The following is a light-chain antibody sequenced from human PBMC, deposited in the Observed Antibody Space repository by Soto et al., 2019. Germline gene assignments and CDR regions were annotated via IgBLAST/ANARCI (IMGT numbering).Light chain of an antibody. CDR3: QKYNSAPFT. CDR1: QGISNY. J-gene: IGKJ3*01. CDR2: AAS. V-gene: IGKV1-27*01. Sequence: DIQMTQSPSSLSASVGDRVTITCRASQGISNYLAWYQQKPGRVPKLLIYAASTLQSGVPSRFSGSGSGTDLTLNISCLQPEDVATYYCQKYNSAPFTFGPVTKVDIK.